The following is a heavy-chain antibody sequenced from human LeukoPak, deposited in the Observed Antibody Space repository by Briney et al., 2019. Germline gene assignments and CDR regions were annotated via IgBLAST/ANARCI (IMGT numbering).Heavy chain of an antibody. CDR3: AKDRNYDFWSGHYYYMDV. J-gene: IGHJ6*03. V-gene: IGHV3-23*01. CDR2: ISGSGGST. D-gene: IGHD3-3*01. CDR1: GFTFSSYA. Sequence: GGSLRLSCAASGFTFSSYAMSWVRQAPGKGLERVSAISGSGGSTYYADSVKGRFTISRDNSKNTLYLQMNSLRAEDTAVYYCAKDRNYDFWSGHYYYMDVWGKGTTVTVSS.